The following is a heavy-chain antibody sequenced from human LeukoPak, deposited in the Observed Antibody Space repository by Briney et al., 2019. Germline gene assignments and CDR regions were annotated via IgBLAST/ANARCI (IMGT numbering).Heavy chain of an antibody. Sequence: GGSLRLSCAASGFTFDDYAMHWVRQAPGKGLEWVSGISWNSGSIGYADSVKGRFTTSRDNAKNSLYLQMNSLRAEDTALYYCAKDGQSYYDSSGYQNWFDPWGQGTLVTVSS. J-gene: IGHJ5*02. V-gene: IGHV3-9*01. CDR3: AKDGQSYYDSSGYQNWFDP. CDR2: ISWNSGSI. CDR1: GFTFDDYA. D-gene: IGHD3-22*01.